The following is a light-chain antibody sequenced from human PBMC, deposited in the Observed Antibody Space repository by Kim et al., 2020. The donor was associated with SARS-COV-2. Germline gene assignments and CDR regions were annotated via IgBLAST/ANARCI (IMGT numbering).Light chain of an antibody. CDR2: GAS. J-gene: IGKJ2*01. V-gene: IGKV1-39*01. CDR3: QQNYNIHT. CDR1: QSIRTY. Sequence: DIQMTQSPASLSASVGDRVTITCRASQSIRTYLNWYQQKPGKAPKLLIYGASTLQSGVPSRFSGSGSGTDFTLSISSLQPDDFATYYCQQNYNIHTRGQGTKL.